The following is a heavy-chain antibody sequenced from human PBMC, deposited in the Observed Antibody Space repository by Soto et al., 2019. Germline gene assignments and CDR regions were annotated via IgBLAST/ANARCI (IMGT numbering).Heavy chain of an antibody. CDR2: IIPIFGTA. J-gene: IGHJ5*02. CDR1: GGTFSSYA. V-gene: IGHV1-69*12. Sequence: QVQLVQSGAEVKKPGSSVKVSCKASGGTFSSYAISWVRQAPGQGLEWMGEIIPIFGTANYAQKFQGRVTITADDSTSTAYMQPSSLRSEDTAVYYCARDRGPSSGYYPYWFDPWGQGTLVTVSS. CDR3: ARDRGPSSGYYPYWFDP. D-gene: IGHD3-22*01.